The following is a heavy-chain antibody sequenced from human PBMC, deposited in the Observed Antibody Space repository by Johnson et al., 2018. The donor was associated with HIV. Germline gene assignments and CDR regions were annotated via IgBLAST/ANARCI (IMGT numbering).Heavy chain of an antibody. J-gene: IGHJ3*02. CDR1: GFTFSSYA. V-gene: IGHV3-30*04. CDR2: MSYDGSST. CDR3: ARDQAIFGVVLASDAFDS. Sequence: QVQLVESGGGVVQPGRSLRLSCAASGFTFSSYAMPWVRQAPGQGLEWLAVMSYDGSSTYYADSVKSRFPISRDNSGNTLYQQMNSLRAEDTAVYYCARDQAIFGVVLASDAFDSWGQGTMVTVSS. D-gene: IGHD3-3*01.